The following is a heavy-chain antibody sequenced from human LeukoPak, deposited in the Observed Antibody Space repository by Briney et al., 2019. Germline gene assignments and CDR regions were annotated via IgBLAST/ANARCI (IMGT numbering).Heavy chain of an antibody. J-gene: IGHJ4*02. V-gene: IGHV3-21*01. CDR3: ARGSGVQVWSSLDY. CDR1: AFTFGNFG. D-gene: IGHD3-10*01. Sequence: PGGSLRLSCAASAFTFGNFGMNWVRQAPGKGLEWVSSISSGGSYIYYADSLKGRFTISRDNAKNSLHLQMNSLRAEDTAVYYCARGSGVQVWSSLDYWGQGTLVTVSS. CDR2: ISSGGSYI.